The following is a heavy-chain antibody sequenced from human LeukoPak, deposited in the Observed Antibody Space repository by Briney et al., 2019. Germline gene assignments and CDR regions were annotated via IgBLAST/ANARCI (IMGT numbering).Heavy chain of an antibody. Sequence: GGSLRLSCAASGFTFGSYAMSWVRQAPGKGLEWVSGISGSGDSTYYADSVKGRFTLSRDNSKNTLDLQMNSLRAEDTAVYYCAKDHGYYYGSGSFFDYWGQGTLVTVSS. CDR1: GFTFGSYA. D-gene: IGHD3-10*01. CDR3: AKDHGYYYGSGSFFDY. V-gene: IGHV3-23*01. J-gene: IGHJ4*02. CDR2: ISGSGDST.